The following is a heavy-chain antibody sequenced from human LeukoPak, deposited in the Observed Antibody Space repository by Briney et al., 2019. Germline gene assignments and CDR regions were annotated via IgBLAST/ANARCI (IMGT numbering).Heavy chain of an antibody. CDR2: ISGSSESK. Sequence: GGSLRLSCAASVFTFSSYAMSWVRQAPGKGLECVSDISGSSESKYSTDSVKGGFTISRDNTKNTLYLQMNSLRAEDTAVYYCAKKVPANWGSYFDYWGQGTLVTVSS. V-gene: IGHV3-23*01. CDR1: VFTFSSYA. CDR3: AKKVPANWGSYFDY. J-gene: IGHJ4*02. D-gene: IGHD7-27*01.